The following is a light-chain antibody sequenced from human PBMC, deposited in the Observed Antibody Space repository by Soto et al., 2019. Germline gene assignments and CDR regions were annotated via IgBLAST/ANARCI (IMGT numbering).Light chain of an antibody. J-gene: IGKJ5*01. CDR2: AAS. Sequence: DIQMTQSPSSLSASVGDRVTITCRASQSISSYLNWYQQKPGKAPELLIYAASSLQSGVPSRFSGRGSGTDFTLTISSLQLEDFATYYCQRSYSTSITFGQGTRLEIK. V-gene: IGKV1-39*01. CDR3: QRSYSTSIT. CDR1: QSISSY.